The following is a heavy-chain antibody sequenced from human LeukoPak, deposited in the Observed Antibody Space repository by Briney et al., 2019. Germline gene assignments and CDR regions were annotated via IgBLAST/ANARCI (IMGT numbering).Heavy chain of an antibody. D-gene: IGHD6-19*01. CDR2: ISSSSSTI. V-gene: IGHV3-48*02. Sequence: GGSLRLSCAASGFTVSSNYMNWVRQAPGKGLEWVSYISSSSSTIYYADSVKGRFTISRDNAKNTLYLQMNSLRNENTAVYYCARARSGWLDAFDIWGQGTMVTVSS. J-gene: IGHJ3*02. CDR1: GFTVSSNY. CDR3: ARARSGWLDAFDI.